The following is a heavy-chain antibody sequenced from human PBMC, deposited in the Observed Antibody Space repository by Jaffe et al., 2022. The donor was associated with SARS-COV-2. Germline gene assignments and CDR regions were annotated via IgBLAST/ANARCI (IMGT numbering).Heavy chain of an antibody. CDR1: GFSFADYY. V-gene: IGHV1-2*02. D-gene: IGHD5-18*01. J-gene: IGHJ4*02. Sequence: QVQLVQSGAEVKKPGASVRVSCKTSGFSFADYYMYWVRQAPGQGLEWMGWIYPNSGGTNYAQKFQGRVTITRDTSISTTYMELSRLRSDDTAVYYCARDGDSPMVEFDYWGQGTLVTVSS. CDR3: ARDGDSPMVEFDY. CDR2: IYPNSGGT.